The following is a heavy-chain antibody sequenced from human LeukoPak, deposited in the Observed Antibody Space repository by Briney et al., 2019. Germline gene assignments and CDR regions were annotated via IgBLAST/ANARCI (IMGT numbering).Heavy chain of an antibody. J-gene: IGHJ4*02. CDR2: IKQDGSEK. D-gene: IGHD1-26*01. CDR3: AREGELKRLASTLDY. Sequence: PGGSLRLSCAASGFTFSSYWMSWVRQAPGKGLEWMANIKQDGSEKYYVDSVKGRFTISRDNAKNSLYLQMNSVRAEDTAVYYCAREGELKRLASTLDYWGQGTLVTVSS. V-gene: IGHV3-7*01. CDR1: GFTFSSYW.